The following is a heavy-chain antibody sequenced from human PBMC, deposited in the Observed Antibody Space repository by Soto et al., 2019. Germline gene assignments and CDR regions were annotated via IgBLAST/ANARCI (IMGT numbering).Heavy chain of an antibody. CDR3: ARARKTLDSSGYYAY. D-gene: IGHD3-22*01. CDR1: GYTFTSYY. CDR2: LNPSGGST. V-gene: IGHV1-46*01. Sequence: GASVKVSCKASGYTFTSYYMHWVRPAPGQGLEWMGILNPSGGSTSYAQKFQGRVTMTRDTSKSTVYMELSSLRSEDTAVYYCARARKTLDSSGYYAYWGQGTLVTVSS. J-gene: IGHJ4*02.